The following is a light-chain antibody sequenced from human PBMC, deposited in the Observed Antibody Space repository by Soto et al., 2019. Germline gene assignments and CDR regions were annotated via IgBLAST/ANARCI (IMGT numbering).Light chain of an antibody. J-gene: IGLJ1*01. CDR3: SSFSRSTPLV. CDR1: SSDVGAYNH. V-gene: IGLV2-14*03. CDR2: DVT. Sequence: QSALTQPASVSGSPGQSITISCTGTSSDVGAYNHVSWYQRHPGTAPKLIIYDVTLRPSGVSNRFSGSKSGNTASLTISGLQAEDEADFYCSSFSRSTPLVFGTGTKLTVL.